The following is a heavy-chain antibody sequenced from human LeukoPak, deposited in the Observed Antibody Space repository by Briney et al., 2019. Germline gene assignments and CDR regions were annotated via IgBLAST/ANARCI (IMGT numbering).Heavy chain of an antibody. V-gene: IGHV1-69*13. CDR3: ARAYYYDSSGYRDWYFDL. J-gene: IGHJ2*01. D-gene: IGHD3-22*01. Sequence: GASVKVSCKASGGTFRSYAISWVRQAPGQGLEWMGGIIPIFGTANYAQKFQGRVTITADEYTSTAYMELSSLRSEDTAVYYCARAYYYDSSGYRDWYFDLWGRGTLVTVSS. CDR1: GGTFRSYA. CDR2: IIPIFGTA.